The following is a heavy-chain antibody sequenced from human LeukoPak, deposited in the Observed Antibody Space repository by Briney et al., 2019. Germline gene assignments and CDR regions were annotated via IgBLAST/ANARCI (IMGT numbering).Heavy chain of an antibody. CDR2: IYYSGST. D-gene: IGHD2-15*01. CDR3: ARAVGLGYCSGGSCGWFDP. CDR1: GGSISSYY. V-gene: IGHV4-59*01. Sequence: PSETLSLTCTVSGGSISSYYWSWIRQPPGKGLEWIGYIYYSGSTNYNPSLKSRVTISVDTSKNQFSLKLSSVTAADTAVYYCARAVGLGYCSGGSCGWFDPWGQGTLVTVSS. J-gene: IGHJ5*02.